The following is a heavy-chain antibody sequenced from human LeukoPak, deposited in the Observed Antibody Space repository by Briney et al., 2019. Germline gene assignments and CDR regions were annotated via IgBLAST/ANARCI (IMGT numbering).Heavy chain of an antibody. Sequence: SGTLSLTCAVSGGSISSTFWWSWVRQPPGKGLEWIGEIYHSGSTNYNPSLKSRVTMSVDKSGNQFSLKLSSVTAADTAVYYCANYDSSGYYHDYWGQGTLVTVSS. CDR3: ANYDSSGYYHDY. CDR1: GGSISSTFW. J-gene: IGHJ4*02. CDR2: IYHSGST. D-gene: IGHD3-22*01. V-gene: IGHV4-4*02.